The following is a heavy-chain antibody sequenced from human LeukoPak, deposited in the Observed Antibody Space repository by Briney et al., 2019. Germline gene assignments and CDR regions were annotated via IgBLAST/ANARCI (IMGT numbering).Heavy chain of an antibody. V-gene: IGHV3-30-3*02. CDR1: GFTFSSYA. J-gene: IGHJ4*02. CDR2: ISYDGSNK. CDR3: AKHLGRATVAKGDIY. Sequence: GRSLRLSCAASGFTFSSYAMHWVRQAPGKGLEWVAVISYDGSNKYYADSVKGRFTISRDNSKNTLYLQMNSLRAEDTAVYYCAKHLGRATVAKGDIYWGQGTLVTVSS. D-gene: IGHD2-2*01.